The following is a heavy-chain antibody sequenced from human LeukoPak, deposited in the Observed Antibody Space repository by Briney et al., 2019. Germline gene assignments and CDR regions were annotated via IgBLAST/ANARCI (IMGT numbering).Heavy chain of an antibody. J-gene: IGHJ6*03. Sequence: PSETLSLTCTVSGGSISSSSYYWGWIRQPPGKGLEWIGNIYYSGSTYYNPSLKSRVTISVDTSKNQFSLKLSSVTAADTAVYYCARDRSHYYGSGPVYYYYYMDVWGKGTTVTVSS. D-gene: IGHD3-10*01. CDR3: ARDRSHYYGSGPVYYYYYMDV. CDR1: GGSISSSSYY. V-gene: IGHV4-39*02. CDR2: IYYSGST.